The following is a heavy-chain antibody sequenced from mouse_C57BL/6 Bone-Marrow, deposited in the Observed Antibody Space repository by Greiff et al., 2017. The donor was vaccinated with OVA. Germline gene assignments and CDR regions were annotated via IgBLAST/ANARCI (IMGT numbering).Heavy chain of an antibody. Sequence: QVQLQQSGPGLVQPSQSLSITCTVSGFSLTSYGVHWVRQSPGKGLEWLGVIWSGGSTDYNAAFISRLSISKDNSKSQVFFKMNSLQTDDTATYYCAKPEYDGTLGYFDVWGTGTTVTVSS. CDR3: AKPEYDGTLGYFDV. CDR1: GFSLTSYG. CDR2: IWSGGST. D-gene: IGHD2-3*01. J-gene: IGHJ1*03. V-gene: IGHV2-2*01.